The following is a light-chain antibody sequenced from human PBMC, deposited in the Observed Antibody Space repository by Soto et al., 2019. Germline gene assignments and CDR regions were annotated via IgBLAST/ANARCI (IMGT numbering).Light chain of an antibody. Sequence: DIQVTQSPPTLSASVGDRVTITCRASQTISTWMAWYQQKPGKAPKLLVYDASTLQSGVASRFSGSGSGTEFTLIISSLQPEDFATYYCQQSFSTPRTFGQGTKVDIK. V-gene: IGKV1-39*01. CDR2: DAS. CDR3: QQSFSTPRT. J-gene: IGKJ1*01. CDR1: QTISTW.